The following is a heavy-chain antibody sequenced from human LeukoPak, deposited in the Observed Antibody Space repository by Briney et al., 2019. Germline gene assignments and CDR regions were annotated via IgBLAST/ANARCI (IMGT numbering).Heavy chain of an antibody. CDR2: IYSSGSA. D-gene: IGHD6-19*01. CDR1: GGSISDHY. J-gene: IGHJ5*02. Sequence: SETLFLTCTVSGGSISDHYWSWIRQPSGKGVEWIGRIYSSGSANYSPSLKSRVSMSVDTSNNYFSLNLTSVTAADTALYFCARDVRYASGWSTPESWGQGILVTVSS. V-gene: IGHV4-4*07. CDR3: ARDVRYASGWSTPES.